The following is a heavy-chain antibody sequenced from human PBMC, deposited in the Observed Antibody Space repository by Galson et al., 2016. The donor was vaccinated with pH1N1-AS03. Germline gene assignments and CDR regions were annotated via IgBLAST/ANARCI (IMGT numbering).Heavy chain of an antibody. D-gene: IGHD1-7*01. CDR1: GVSISRYP. V-gene: IGHV4-59*08. CDR3: ARLARGPGNLDV. CDR2: MSDTGSP. J-gene: IGHJ6*02. Sequence: SETPSLTCTVSGVSISRYPWSWIRQAPGKGLEFLGFMSDTGSPGYNRSLKSRVTISADTSKSQFSLELNSVTAADTAVYYCARLARGPGNLDVWGQGTTVTVSS.